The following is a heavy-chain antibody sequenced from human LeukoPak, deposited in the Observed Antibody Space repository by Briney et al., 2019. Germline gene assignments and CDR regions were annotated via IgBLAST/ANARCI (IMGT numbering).Heavy chain of an antibody. CDR3: ARDPSTDRFQYFDY. J-gene: IGHJ4*02. CDR1: GFTFSTYG. D-gene: IGHD2-8*02. Sequence: GGSLRLSCTASGFTFSTYGMTWVRQAPGKGLEWVSSMSTYYGDIYYADSVRGRFTSSRDNAMNTLYLQMDSLTAEDTAVYYCARDPSTDRFQYFDYWGQGALVTVSS. V-gene: IGHV3-21*01. CDR2: MSTYYGDI.